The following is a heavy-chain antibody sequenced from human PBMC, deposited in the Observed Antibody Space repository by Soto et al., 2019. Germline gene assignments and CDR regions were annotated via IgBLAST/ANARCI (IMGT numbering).Heavy chain of an antibody. V-gene: IGHV3-33*01. D-gene: IGHD4-17*01. CDR3: ARGIIYGDIAYYLDY. CDR1: GFTFSNHA. J-gene: IGHJ4*02. Sequence: VGSLILSCAASGFTFSNHAMHWVRQAPGKGLEWVAVILFDASNQYYADSVKDLFTISRANSKDTLYLQMNSLRAEDTAVYFCARGIIYGDIAYYLDYWGQGSLVTVSS. CDR2: ILFDASNQ.